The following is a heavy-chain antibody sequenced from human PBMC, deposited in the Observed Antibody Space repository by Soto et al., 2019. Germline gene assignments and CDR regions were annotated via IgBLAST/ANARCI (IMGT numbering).Heavy chain of an antibody. J-gene: IGHJ4*02. CDR1: GGSISDNNW. D-gene: IGHD2-21*01. CDR3: ERHIGVPGTRGFDY. V-gene: IGHV4-4*02. Sequence: QVQLQESGPGLVRPSGTLSLTCAVSGGSISDNNWWSWVRQPPGKGLEWIGEIYRSGTANYTPSLNRRVPLSMDKSKNQISLHLYSVTAADSAVYYCERHIGVPGTRGFDYWGQGTLVTVSS. CDR2: IYRSGTA.